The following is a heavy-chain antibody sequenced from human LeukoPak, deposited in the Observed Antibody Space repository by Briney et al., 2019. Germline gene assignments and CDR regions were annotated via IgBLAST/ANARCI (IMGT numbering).Heavy chain of an antibody. CDR2: ITSSGSTM. CDR1: GFTFSSYQ. Sequence: GSLRLSCAASGFTFSSYQMNWVRQAPGKGLEWVSYITSSGSTMYYADSVRGRFTISRDNAKNSLYLQMNSLRAEDTAVYYCARDGGGISTYADYWGQGTLVTVSS. CDR3: ARDGGGISTYADY. D-gene: IGHD3-16*02. J-gene: IGHJ4*02. V-gene: IGHV3-48*03.